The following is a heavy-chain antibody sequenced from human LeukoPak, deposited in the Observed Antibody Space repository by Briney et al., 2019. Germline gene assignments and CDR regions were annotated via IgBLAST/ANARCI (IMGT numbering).Heavy chain of an antibody. CDR3: AKKKSGSTYGYDY. D-gene: IGHD5-18*01. CDR2: INPSSGGT. V-gene: IGHV1-2*02. Sequence: ASVKVSCKASGDTFTGHYLHWVRQAPGQGLEWMGWINPSSGGTKFGQKFQGRVTMTRDTSISTAYMELSSLTSDDTAVYYCAKKKSGSTYGYDYWGQGTLVTVSS. CDR1: GDTFTGHY. J-gene: IGHJ4*02.